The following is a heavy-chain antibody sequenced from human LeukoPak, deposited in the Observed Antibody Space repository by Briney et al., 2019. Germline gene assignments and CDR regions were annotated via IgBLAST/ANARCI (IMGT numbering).Heavy chain of an antibody. CDR1: GFTVSDYY. CDR3: ARDSGYSSSYWFDP. D-gene: IGHD6-13*01. CDR2: ISSSSSTI. V-gene: IGHV3-11*04. J-gene: IGHJ5*02. Sequence: SGGSLRLSCAASGFTVSDYYMSWIRQAPGKGREWVSYISSSSSTIYYADSVKGRFTSTRDNATYSLYLQMNSRRAEDTAVYYCARDSGYSSSYWFDPWGQGTLVTVSS.